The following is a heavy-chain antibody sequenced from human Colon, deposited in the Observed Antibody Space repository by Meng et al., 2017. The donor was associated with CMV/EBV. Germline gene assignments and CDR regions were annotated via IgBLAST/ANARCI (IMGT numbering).Heavy chain of an antibody. Sequence: GGSLRLSCAASGFTFSSYEMHWVRQAPGKGLEWVSYISTTGLNIYYADSVKGRFTISRDNGKNSLYLQMSSLRAEDTALYYCARKGWDYREAFDVRGQGTMVTVSS. J-gene: IGHJ3*01. D-gene: IGHD1-26*01. CDR2: ISTTGLNI. CDR1: GFTFSSYE. CDR3: ARKGWDYREAFDV. V-gene: IGHV3-48*03.